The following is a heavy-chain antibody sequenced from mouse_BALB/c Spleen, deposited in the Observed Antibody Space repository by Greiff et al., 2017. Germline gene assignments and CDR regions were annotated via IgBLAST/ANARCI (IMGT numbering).Heavy chain of an antibody. D-gene: IGHD2-1*01. Sequence: EVKVVESGGGLVQPGGSLKLSCAASGFTFSSYTMSWVRQTPEKRLEWVAYISNGGGSTYYPDTVKGRFTISRDNAKNTLYLQMSSLKSEDTAMYYCARRTYGNFPYAMDYWGQGTSVTVSS. CDR2: ISNGGGST. V-gene: IGHV5-12-2*01. CDR3: ARRTYGNFPYAMDY. CDR1: GFTFSSYT. J-gene: IGHJ4*01.